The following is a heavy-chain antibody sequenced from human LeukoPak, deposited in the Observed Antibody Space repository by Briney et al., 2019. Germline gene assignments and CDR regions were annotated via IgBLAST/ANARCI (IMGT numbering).Heavy chain of an antibody. CDR1: GFTVSSNY. V-gene: IGHV3-53*01. CDR3: GGSGTVHPRADY. Sequence: GGSLRLSCAASGFTVSSNYMSWVRQAPGKGLEWVSVIYSGGSTYYADSVKGRFTISRDNSKNTLYLQMNSLRAEDSAVYYCGGSGTVHPRADYWGQGTLVTVSS. D-gene: IGHD3-10*01. CDR2: IYSGGST. J-gene: IGHJ4*02.